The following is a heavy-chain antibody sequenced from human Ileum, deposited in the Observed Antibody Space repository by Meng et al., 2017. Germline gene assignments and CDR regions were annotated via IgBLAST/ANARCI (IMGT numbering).Heavy chain of an antibody. J-gene: IGHJ4*02. CDR2: INADGSTI. V-gene: IGHV3-74*01. D-gene: IGHD3-16*02. CDR1: GFTFSSYW. CDR3: ATAGAYRFDY. Sequence: EGELLGSGGGLVRPGVSLRLSCAALGFTFSSYWIHWVRQAPGQGLVWVSRINADGSTIDYADSVKGRFTISRDNAKNTLYLQMNSLRAEDTAVYYCATAGAYRFDYWGQGTLVTVSS.